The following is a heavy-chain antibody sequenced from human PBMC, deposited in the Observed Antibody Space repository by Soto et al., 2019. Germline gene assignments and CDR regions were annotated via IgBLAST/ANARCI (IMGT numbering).Heavy chain of an antibody. V-gene: IGHV1-69*13. D-gene: IGHD3-22*01. J-gene: IGHJ6*02. Sequence: ASVKVSCKASGGTFSSYAISWVRQAPGQGLEWMGGIIPIFGTANYAQKFQGRVTITADESTSTAYMELSSLRSEDTAVYYCARYYYDSSGYYYHKDYYGMDFRGQGTTVTVSS. CDR2: IIPIFGTA. CDR3: ARYYYDSSGYYYHKDYYGMDF. CDR1: GGTFSSYA.